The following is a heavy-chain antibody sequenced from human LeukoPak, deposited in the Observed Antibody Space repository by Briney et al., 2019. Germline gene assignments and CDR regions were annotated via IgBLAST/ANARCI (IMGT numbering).Heavy chain of an antibody. CDR3: AWTGLTYLTTVTTWFAY. J-gene: IGHJ4*02. Sequence: GGSLRLSCAASGFTFSSYWMSWVRQAPGKGLEWVANIKQDGSEKYYVDSVKGRFTISRDNAKNSLYLQMNSLRAEDTAVYYCAWTGLTYLTTVTTWFAYWGQGTLVTVSS. CDR2: IKQDGSEK. V-gene: IGHV3-7*01. D-gene: IGHD4-17*01. CDR1: GFTFSSYW.